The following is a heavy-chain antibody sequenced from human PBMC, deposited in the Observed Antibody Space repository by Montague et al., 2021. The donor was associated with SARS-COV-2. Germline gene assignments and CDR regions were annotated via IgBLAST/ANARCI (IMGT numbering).Heavy chain of an antibody. CDR2: IYYTGNT. CDR3: ARLKRYFDSSGSPSAFDS. V-gene: IGHV4-39*02. Sequence: SETLSLTCTVSGGSITNNIDYWARIRQPPGKGLEWIGSIYYTGNTYYNPSLKSRVTISVVTSKNHFTLKLSSVTAAETAVYYCARLKRYFDSSGSPSAFDSWGQGTKVTVSS. CDR1: GGSITNNIDY. D-gene: IGHD3-22*01. J-gene: IGHJ3*01.